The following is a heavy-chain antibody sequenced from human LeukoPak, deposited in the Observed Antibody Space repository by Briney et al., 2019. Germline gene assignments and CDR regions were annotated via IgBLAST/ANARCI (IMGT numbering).Heavy chain of an antibody. J-gene: IGHJ3*02. Sequence: SETLSLTCTVSGYSISSGYYWGWIRQPPGKGLEWIGSIYHSGSTYYNPSLKSRVTISVDTSKNQFSLKLSSVTAADTAVYYCARDTDYYDSSGYYYRPDAFDIWGQGTMVTVSS. CDR1: GYSISSGYY. D-gene: IGHD3-22*01. CDR3: ARDTDYYDSSGYYYRPDAFDI. V-gene: IGHV4-38-2*02. CDR2: IYHSGST.